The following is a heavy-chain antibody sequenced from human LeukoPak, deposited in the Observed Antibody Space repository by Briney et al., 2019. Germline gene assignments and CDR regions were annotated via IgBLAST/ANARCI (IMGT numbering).Heavy chain of an antibody. CDR2: IIPIFGTA. CDR3: AKDWHILTGRNCFDP. V-gene: IGHV1-69*05. CDR1: GGTFSNYA. J-gene: IGHJ5*02. Sequence: EASVKVSCKASGGTFSNYAISWVRQAPGQGLECMGGIIPIFGTANYAQKFQGRVTMSTDTSTNTAYMELRSLRFDDTAIYYCAKDWHILTGRNCFDPWGQGTLVTVSS. D-gene: IGHD3-9*01.